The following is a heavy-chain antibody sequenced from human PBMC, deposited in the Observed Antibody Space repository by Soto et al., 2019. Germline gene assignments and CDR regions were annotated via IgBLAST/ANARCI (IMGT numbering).Heavy chain of an antibody. J-gene: IGHJ5*02. V-gene: IGHV4-34*01. Sequence: PSETLSLTCAVYGESFSGYYWSWIRQPPGKGLEWIGEINHSGSTNYNPSLKSRVTISVDTSKNQFSLKLSSVTAADTAVYYCARGHYGDSTFDPWGQGTLVTVSS. CDR2: INHSGST. CDR3: ARGHYGDSTFDP. D-gene: IGHD4-17*01. CDR1: GESFSGYY.